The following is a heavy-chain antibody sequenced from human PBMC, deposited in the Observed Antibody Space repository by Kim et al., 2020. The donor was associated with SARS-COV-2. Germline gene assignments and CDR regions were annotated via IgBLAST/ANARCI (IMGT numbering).Heavy chain of an antibody. V-gene: IGHV3-7*03. CDR1: GFTFSSYW. CDR2: IKQDGSEK. J-gene: IGHJ4*02. CDR3: AIISSGWYRLSGFDY. Sequence: GGSLRLSCAASGFTFSSYWMSWVRQAPGKGLEWVANIKQDGSEKYYVDSVKGRFTISRDNAKNSLYLQMNSLRAEDTAVYYCAIISSGWYRLSGFDYWGQGTLVTVSS. D-gene: IGHD6-19*01.